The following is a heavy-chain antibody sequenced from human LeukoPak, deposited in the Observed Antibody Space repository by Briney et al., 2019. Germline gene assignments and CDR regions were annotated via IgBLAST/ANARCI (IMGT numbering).Heavy chain of an antibody. CDR1: GGTFSSYA. V-gene: IGHV1-69*01. Sequence: SVKVSCKASGGTFSSYAISWVRQAPGQGLEWMGGIIPIFGTANYAQKFQGRVTITADESTSTAYMELSSLRSEDTAVYYCARDPDGYSRNAVYLDYWGQGTLVTVSS. CDR3: ARDPDGYSRNAVYLDY. D-gene: IGHD5-12*01. CDR2: IIPIFGTA. J-gene: IGHJ4*02.